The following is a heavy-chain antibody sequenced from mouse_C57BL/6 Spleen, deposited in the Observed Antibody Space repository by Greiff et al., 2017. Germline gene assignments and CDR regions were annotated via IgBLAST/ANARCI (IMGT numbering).Heavy chain of an antibody. CDR2: IYPGDGGT. Sequence: QVQLQQSGPELVKPGASVKISCKASGYAFSSSWMNWVKQRPGKGLEWIGRIYPGDGGTNYNGKFKGKATLTADKSSSTAYMQLSSLTSEDSAVYFCAKEDAMDYWGQGTSVTVSS. CDR1: GYAFSSSW. CDR3: AKEDAMDY. J-gene: IGHJ4*01. V-gene: IGHV1-82*01.